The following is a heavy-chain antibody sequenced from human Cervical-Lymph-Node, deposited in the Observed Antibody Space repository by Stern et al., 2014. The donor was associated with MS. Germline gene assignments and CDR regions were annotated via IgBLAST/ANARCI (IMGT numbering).Heavy chain of an antibody. CDR3: ARHYSSSWSEGVFDI. J-gene: IGHJ3*02. Sequence: VQLVESGAEVKKPGSSVKVSCKASGGTFSSYAISWVRQAPGQGLEWMGGIIPIFGTGNYAQNFQGRVTITADESTSTAYMELSSLRSEDTAVYYCARHYSSSWSEGVFDIWGQGTMVTVSS. CDR1: GGTFSSYA. D-gene: IGHD6-13*01. CDR2: IIPIFGTG. V-gene: IGHV1-69*01.